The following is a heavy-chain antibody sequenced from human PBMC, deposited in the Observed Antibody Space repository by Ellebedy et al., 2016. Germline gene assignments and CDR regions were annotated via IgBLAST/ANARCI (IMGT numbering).Heavy chain of an antibody. D-gene: IGHD3-10*01. CDR3: ARAGFGPMRGFDY. J-gene: IGHJ4*02. V-gene: IGHV3-30-3*01. CDR2: ISYDGSNK. CDR1: GFTFSSYA. Sequence: GESLKISXAASGFTFSSYAMHWVRQAPGKGLEWVAVISYDGSNKYYADSVKGRFTISRDNSKNTLYLQMNSLRAEDTAVYYCARAGFGPMRGFDYWGQGTLVTVSS.